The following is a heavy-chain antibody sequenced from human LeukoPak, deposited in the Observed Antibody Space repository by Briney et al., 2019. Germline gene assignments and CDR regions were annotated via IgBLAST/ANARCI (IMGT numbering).Heavy chain of an antibody. Sequence: ASVKVSCKASGYTFTSYDINWVRQATGQGLEWMGRMNPNSGNTGYAQKFQGRVTITRSTSISTAYMELSSLRSEDTAVYYCARGLKDYDFWSGLLSPIYYYYMDVWGKGTTVTVSS. CDR2: MNPNSGNT. D-gene: IGHD3-3*01. CDR3: ARGLKDYDFWSGLLSPIYYYYMDV. CDR1: GYTFTSYD. V-gene: IGHV1-8*03. J-gene: IGHJ6*03.